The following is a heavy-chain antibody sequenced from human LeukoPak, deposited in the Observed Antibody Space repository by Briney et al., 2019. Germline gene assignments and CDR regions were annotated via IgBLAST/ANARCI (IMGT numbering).Heavy chain of an antibody. D-gene: IGHD6-19*01. J-gene: IGHJ4*02. CDR1: GFTFSSYA. Sequence: GGSLRLSCAASGFTFSSYAMSWVRQAPGKGLEWVSSISSSSSYIYYADSVKGRFTISRDNAKNSLHLQMNSLRAEDTAVYYCARDPSGWYSWFQGDFDYWGQGTLVTVSS. CDR2: ISSSSSYI. V-gene: IGHV3-21*01. CDR3: ARDPSGWYSWFQGDFDY.